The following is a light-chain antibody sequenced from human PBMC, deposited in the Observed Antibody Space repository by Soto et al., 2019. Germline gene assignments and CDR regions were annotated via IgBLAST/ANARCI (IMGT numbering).Light chain of an antibody. CDR3: QQAFATPYT. Sequence: DIQMTQSPFSLSASVGDRVIITCRASQRISTWLNWYQLKPGKAPKLLIYAASTLQSGVPSRFSASGSGTDFTLIISSLQREDFATYYCQQAFATPYTFGQGTKLEIK. J-gene: IGKJ2*01. V-gene: IGKV1-39*01. CDR2: AAS. CDR1: QRISTW.